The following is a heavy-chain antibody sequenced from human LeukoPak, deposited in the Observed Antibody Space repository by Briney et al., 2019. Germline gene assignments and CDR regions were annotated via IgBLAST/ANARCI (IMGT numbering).Heavy chain of an antibody. V-gene: IGHV3-15*01. D-gene: IGHD2-15*01. CDR1: GFTFTNAW. CDR3: TTDGYCSGGNCYSFDN. J-gene: IGHJ4*02. Sequence: GGSLRLSCSASGFTFTNAWMIWVRLAPGKGLEWVGRIKSKTDGGTIEYAAPVKGRFTISRDDSKNTQYLQMNSLKTEDTTVYYCTTDGYCSGGNCYSFDNWGQGTLVTVSS. CDR2: IKSKTDGGTI.